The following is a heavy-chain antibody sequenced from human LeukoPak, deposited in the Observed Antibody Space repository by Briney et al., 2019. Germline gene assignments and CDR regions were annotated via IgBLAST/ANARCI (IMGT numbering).Heavy chain of an antibody. CDR2: IYYSGST. Sequence: PSETLSLTCTVSGGSISSSSYYWGWIRQPPGKGLEWIGSIYYSGSTYYNPSLKGRVTISVDTSKNQFSLKLSSVTAADTAVYYCARLRGYSSGWYGVFYWGQGTLVTVSS. D-gene: IGHD6-19*01. V-gene: IGHV4-39*01. J-gene: IGHJ4*02. CDR3: ARLRGYSSGWYGVFY. CDR1: GGSISSSSYY.